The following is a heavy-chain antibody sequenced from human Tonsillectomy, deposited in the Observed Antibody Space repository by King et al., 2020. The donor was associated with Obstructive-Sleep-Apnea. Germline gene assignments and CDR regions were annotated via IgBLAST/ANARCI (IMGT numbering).Heavy chain of an antibody. V-gene: IGHV1-69*01. CDR2: IIPLFGIA. J-gene: IGHJ6*02. CDR1: GGSLSNYA. Sequence: QLVQSGAEVKKPGSAVKVSCKASGGSLSNYAVSWVRQAPGQGLEWMGGIIPLFGIANYAQSFQDRVTITAAESTRTAYLELSSLRSGDTAIYYCARAGTVTHNHPFGMDVWGQGTTVTVS. CDR3: ARAGTVTHNHPFGMDV. D-gene: IGHD4-17*01.